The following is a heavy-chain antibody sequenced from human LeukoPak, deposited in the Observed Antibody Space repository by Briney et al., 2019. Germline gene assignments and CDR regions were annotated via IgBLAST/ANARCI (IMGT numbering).Heavy chain of an antibody. CDR2: IYYSGST. D-gene: IGHD3-3*01. V-gene: IGHV4-31*03. CDR1: GGSISSGGYY. Sequence: SETLSLTCTVSGGSISSGGYYWSWIRQHPGKGLEWIGYIYYSGSTYYNPSLKSRVTISVDTSKNQFSLKLSSVTPADTAVYYCARGGFWSGYAPRIRPYYFDYWGQGTLVTVSS. CDR3: ARGGFWSGYAPRIRPYYFDY. J-gene: IGHJ4*02.